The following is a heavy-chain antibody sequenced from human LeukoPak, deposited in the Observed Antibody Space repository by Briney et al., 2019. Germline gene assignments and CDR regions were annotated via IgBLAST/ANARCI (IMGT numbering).Heavy chain of an antibody. Sequence: PSETLSLTCTVSGGSISNYYWSWIRQPPGEGLEWIGYVYYTVSTSYNPSLKSRVTISGDTAKNRFSLKLSSVTAADTAVYYCTRRGGSSSSDWFDPWGQGTLIIVSS. V-gene: IGHV4-59*08. CDR3: TRRGGSSSSDWFDP. D-gene: IGHD6-6*01. CDR2: VYYTVST. J-gene: IGHJ5*02. CDR1: GGSISNYY.